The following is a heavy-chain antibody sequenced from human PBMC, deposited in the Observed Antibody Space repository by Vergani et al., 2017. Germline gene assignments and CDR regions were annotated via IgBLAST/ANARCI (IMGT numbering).Heavy chain of an antibody. V-gene: IGHV1-69*08. D-gene: IGHD3-22*01. CDR1: GGTFSSYT. J-gene: IGHJ3*02. Sequence: QVQLLQSGAEVKKPGSSVKVSCKASGGTFSSYTISWVRQAPGQGLEWMGRIIPILGIANYAQKFQGIVTITADKSTSTAYMELSSLRSEDTAVYYCARDISSYYYDSSGYIGDAFDIWGQGTMVTVSS. CDR2: IIPILGIA. CDR3: ARDISSYYYDSSGYIGDAFDI.